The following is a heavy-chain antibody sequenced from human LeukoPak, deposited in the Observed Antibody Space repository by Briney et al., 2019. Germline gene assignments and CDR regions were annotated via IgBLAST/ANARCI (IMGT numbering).Heavy chain of an antibody. D-gene: IGHD2-15*01. CDR2: ISGSGGTT. J-gene: IGHJ4*02. CDR1: GFTFSTYA. CDR3: AKSIGGVVVVAADY. V-gene: IGHV3-23*01. Sequence: GGSLRLSCAASGFTFSTYAMTWVRQAPGEGLEWVSVISGSGGTTYYADSVKGRFTLSRDNSKNTLYLQMNSLRAEDTAVYYCAKSIGGVVVVAADYRGQGTLVTVSS.